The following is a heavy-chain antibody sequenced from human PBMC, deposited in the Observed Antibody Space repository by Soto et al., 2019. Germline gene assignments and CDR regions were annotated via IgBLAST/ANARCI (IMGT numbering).Heavy chain of an antibody. Sequence: ASVKVSCKASGYTFTSYAIHWVRQAPGQRLEWMGWINAGNGNTKYSQKFQGRVTITRDTSASTAYMELSSLRSEDTAVYYCARGLDYGDYHFIDYWGQGTLVTV. V-gene: IGHV1-3*01. CDR1: GYTFTSYA. J-gene: IGHJ4*02. CDR2: INAGNGNT. D-gene: IGHD4-17*01. CDR3: ARGLDYGDYHFIDY.